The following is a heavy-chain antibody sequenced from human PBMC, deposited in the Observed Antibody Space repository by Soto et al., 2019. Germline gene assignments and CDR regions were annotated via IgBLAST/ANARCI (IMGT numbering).Heavy chain of an antibody. CDR3: ASNRASGNNYYYYGMDV. Sequence: SVKVSCKASGGTFSSYAISWVRQTPGQGLEWMGGIIPIFGTANYAQKFQGRVTITADKSTSTAYMELSSLRSEDTAVYYCASNRASGNNYYYYGMDVWGQGTTVTVSS. V-gene: IGHV1-69*06. J-gene: IGHJ6*02. D-gene: IGHD6-25*01. CDR1: GGTFSSYA. CDR2: IIPIFGTA.